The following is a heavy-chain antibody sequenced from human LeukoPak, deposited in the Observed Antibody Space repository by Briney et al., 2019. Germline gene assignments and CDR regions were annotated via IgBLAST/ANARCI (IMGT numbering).Heavy chain of an antibody. CDR2: IDSDGTST. CDR1: GFTFTTSW. J-gene: IGHJ3*01. V-gene: IGHV3-74*01. CDR3: ARDQYSSTWYRGAFDV. Sequence: PGGSLRLSCAASGFTFTTSWMHWFRQAPGKGLVWVSRIDSDGTSTTYADSVKGRFTISRDNAKNTLYLQMNSLRAEDTAVYYCARDQYSSTWYRGAFDVWGQGTMVSVSS. D-gene: IGHD6-13*01.